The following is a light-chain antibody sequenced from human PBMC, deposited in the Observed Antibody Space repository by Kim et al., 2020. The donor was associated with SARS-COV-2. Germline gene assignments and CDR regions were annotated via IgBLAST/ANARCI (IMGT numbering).Light chain of an antibody. J-gene: IGKJ4*02. CDR1: QSISSY. V-gene: IGKV1-39*01. CDR3: QQNYSTHLT. Sequence: DIQMTQSPSSLSASVGDRVTITCRASQSISSYLNWYQQKPGKAPKLLIYAASSLQSGVPSRFSGSGSGTDFTLTISSLQPEDYATYYCQQNYSTHLTFGGGTKVDIK. CDR2: AAS.